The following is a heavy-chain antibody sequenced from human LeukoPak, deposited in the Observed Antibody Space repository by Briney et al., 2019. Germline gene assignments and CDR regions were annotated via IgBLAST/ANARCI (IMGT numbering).Heavy chain of an antibody. J-gene: IGHJ4*02. V-gene: IGHV3-11*01. D-gene: IGHD5-12*01. CDR1: VFTLSDYY. CDR3: VRPGGGYDLHF. CDR2: ISSSGTTK. Sequence: GSLRLSCAASVFTLSDYYMSSIRQAPGKELEWVSYISSSGTTKYYADSVNGRLTISRDNTKNSLYLQMNSLRAEDTAVYSCVRPGGGYDLHFWGQGTLVSISS.